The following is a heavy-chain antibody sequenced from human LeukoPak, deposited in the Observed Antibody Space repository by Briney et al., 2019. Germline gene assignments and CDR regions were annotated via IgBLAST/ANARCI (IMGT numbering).Heavy chain of an antibody. V-gene: IGHV3-53*01. CDR1: GFTVSSTF. CDR3: AKDPSDLGASGSYNYFDY. Sequence: GGSLRLSCAASGFTVSSTFMSWVRQAPGKGPEWVSVIYRDANTYYAHSVKGRFTISRDNSKNTLYLQLNSLRAEDTAFYYCAKDPSDLGASGSYNYFDYWGQGTLVTVSS. CDR2: IYRDANT. J-gene: IGHJ4*02. D-gene: IGHD3-10*01.